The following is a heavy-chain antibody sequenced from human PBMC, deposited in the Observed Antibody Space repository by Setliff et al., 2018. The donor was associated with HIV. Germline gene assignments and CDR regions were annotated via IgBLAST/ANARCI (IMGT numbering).Heavy chain of an antibody. D-gene: IGHD6-13*01. CDR2: IFYSGST. CDR1: GDSISSSSYY. V-gene: IGHV4-39*01. Sequence: SETLSLTCTVSGDSISSSSYYWGWIRQPPGKGLEWIGSIFYSGSTYYNPSLKSRLIMSVDTSKNQFSLKLSSVTAADTAVYYCARHRDPPGSRWIFYYYYMDLWGGGTTVTVSS. J-gene: IGHJ6*03. CDR3: ARHRDPPGSRWIFYYYYMDL.